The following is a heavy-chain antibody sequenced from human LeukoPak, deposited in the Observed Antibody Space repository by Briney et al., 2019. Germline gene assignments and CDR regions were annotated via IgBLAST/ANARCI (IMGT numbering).Heavy chain of an antibody. V-gene: IGHV3-23*01. CDR2: ISGSGGST. CDR1: GFTFSSYG. D-gene: IGHD5-12*01. Sequence: GGSLRLSCAASGFTFSSYGMSWVRQAPGKGLEWVSAISGSGGSTYYADSVRGRFSISRDDLKNTLYLQMEDLRAEDTAVYYCAKDGAWLRFDDWGQGILVTVSS. J-gene: IGHJ4*02. CDR3: AKDGAWLRFDD.